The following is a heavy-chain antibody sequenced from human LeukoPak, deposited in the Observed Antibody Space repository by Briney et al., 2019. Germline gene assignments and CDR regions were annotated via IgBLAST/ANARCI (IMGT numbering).Heavy chain of an antibody. CDR2: INPNSGGT. V-gene: IGHV1-2*02. J-gene: IGHJ4*02. D-gene: IGHD3-22*01. CDR1: GYTFTGYY. Sequence: ASVKVSCKASGYTFTGYYMHWVRQAPGQGLEWMGWINPNSGGTNYAQKFQGRVTITADESTSTAYMELSSLRSEDTAVYYCARDSEPYYYDSSGYYWLWGQGTLVTVSS. CDR3: ARDSEPYYYDSSGYYWL.